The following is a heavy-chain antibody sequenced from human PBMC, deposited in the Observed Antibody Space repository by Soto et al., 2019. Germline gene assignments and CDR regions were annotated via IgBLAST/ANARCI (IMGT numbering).Heavy chain of an antibody. D-gene: IGHD2-15*01. CDR1: GFTFGDYG. V-gene: IGHV3-49*04. CDR3: TRDNIVVVVAATGYYYYYYGMDV. CDR2: IRSKAYGGTT. Sequence: GGSRRLSCTASGFTFGDYGMSGGRQAPGKGLGWVGFIRSKAYGGTTEYAASVKGRFTISRDDSKSIAYLQMNSLKTEDTAVYYCTRDNIVVVVAATGYYYYYYGMDVWGQGTTVTVSS. J-gene: IGHJ6*02.